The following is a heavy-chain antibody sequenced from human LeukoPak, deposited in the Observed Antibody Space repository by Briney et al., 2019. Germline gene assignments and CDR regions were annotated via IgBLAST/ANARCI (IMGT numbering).Heavy chain of an antibody. V-gene: IGHV3-23*01. CDR3: AREEGGSYYSFDY. D-gene: IGHD1-26*01. J-gene: IGHJ4*02. Sequence: GGSLRLSCAASGFTFSSYAMSWVRQAPGQGLEWVSAISGSGGSTYYADSVKGRFTISRDNSKNTLYLQMNSLRAEDTAVYYCAREEGGSYYSFDYWGQGTLVNVSS. CDR2: ISGSGGST. CDR1: GFTFSSYA.